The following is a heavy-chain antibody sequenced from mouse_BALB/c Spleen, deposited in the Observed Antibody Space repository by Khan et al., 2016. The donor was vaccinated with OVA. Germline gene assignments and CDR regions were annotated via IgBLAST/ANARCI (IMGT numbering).Heavy chain of an antibody. V-gene: IGHV1S81*02. J-gene: IGHJ2*01. Sequence: QVQLQQPGAELVKPGASVKLSCKTSGYTFTNYWVHWVKQRPGQGLEWIGEIYPGDGRSNNNENFKNKATLTVDISSTTAYMQLSSLTSADSAVYYWARNGYFGNYFDYWGQGTTLTVSS. D-gene: IGHD2-1*01. CDR1: GYTFTNYW. CDR2: IYPGDGRS. CDR3: ARNGYFGNYFDY.